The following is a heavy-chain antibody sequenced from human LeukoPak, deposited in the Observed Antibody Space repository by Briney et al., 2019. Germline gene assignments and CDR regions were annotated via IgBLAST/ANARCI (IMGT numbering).Heavy chain of an antibody. Sequence: SETLSLTCTVSGYSISSNYYWGWIRQPPGKGLEWIGSIYHSGSTYYNPSLKSRVTISVDTSKNQFSLKLSSVTAADTAVYYCARVTGPSIVVVPAAMNSWGQGTLVTVSS. D-gene: IGHD2-2*01. V-gene: IGHV4-38-2*02. J-gene: IGHJ4*02. CDR3: ARVTGPSIVVVPAAMNS. CDR1: GYSISSNYY. CDR2: IYHSGST.